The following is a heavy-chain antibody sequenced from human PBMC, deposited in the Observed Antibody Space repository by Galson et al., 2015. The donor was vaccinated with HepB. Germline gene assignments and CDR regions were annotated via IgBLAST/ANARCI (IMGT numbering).Heavy chain of an antibody. D-gene: IGHD3-10*01. CDR2: VSYDGNTK. V-gene: IGHV3-30-3*01. Sequence: SLRLSCAASGFTFRSHAMHWVRQAPGKGLEWVAIVSYDGNTKYYADSVKGRFTISRDNSKNTLYLQMNSLRIEDTAVFYCAGDRGLAPDYWGQGTLVTVS. J-gene: IGHJ4*02. CDR1: GFTFRSHA. CDR3: AGDRGLAPDY.